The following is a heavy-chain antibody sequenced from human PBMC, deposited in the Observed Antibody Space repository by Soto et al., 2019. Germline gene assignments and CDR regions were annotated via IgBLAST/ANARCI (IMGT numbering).Heavy chain of an antibody. CDR2: LSNTGRRT. V-gene: IGHV3-23*01. D-gene: IGHD1-26*01. J-gene: IGHJ4*02. Sequence: PEGSLRLSCVVSVFPFGANAMSWVRQAPGKGLEWVSGLSNTGRRTSYADSVKGRFNISRDNSENTVYLQMNSLRVEDTAVYYCATEMGATQGPFDNWGQGTLVTVSS. CDR1: VFPFGANA. CDR3: ATEMGATQGPFDN.